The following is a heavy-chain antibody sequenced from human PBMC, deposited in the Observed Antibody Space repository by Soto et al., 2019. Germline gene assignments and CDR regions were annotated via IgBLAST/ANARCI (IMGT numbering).Heavy chain of an antibody. V-gene: IGHV3-21*01. CDR3: ARDPPTGTTLDWVDS. CDR2: ISSSGSFM. CDR1: GFSFSSDS. J-gene: IGHJ5*01. D-gene: IGHD1-7*01. Sequence: LRLSCAASGFSFSSDSMGWVRQAPGKGLEWVSSISSSGSFMNYADSVKGRFTISRDNAKNSLYLQMSGLKDEDTAVYYCARDPPTGTTLDWVDSWGQGTLVTVSS.